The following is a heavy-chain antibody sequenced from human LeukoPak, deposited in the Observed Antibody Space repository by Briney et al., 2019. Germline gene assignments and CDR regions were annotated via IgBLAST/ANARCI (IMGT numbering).Heavy chain of an antibody. D-gene: IGHD1-26*01. CDR1: GFTVSSNY. Sequence: PGGSLRLSCAASGFTVSSNYMSWVRQAPGKGLEWVSVIYSGGSTYYADSVKGRFTISRDNSKNTLYLQMNSLRAEDTAVYYCARVERQWGADYFDYWGQGTLVAVSS. CDR3: ARVERQWGADYFDY. J-gene: IGHJ4*02. CDR2: IYSGGST. V-gene: IGHV3-66*02.